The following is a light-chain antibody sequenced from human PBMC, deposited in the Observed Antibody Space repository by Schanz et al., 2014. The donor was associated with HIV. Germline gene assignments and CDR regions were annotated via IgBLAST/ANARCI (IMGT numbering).Light chain of an antibody. CDR1: SSDVGGYKY. Sequence: QSVLTQPASVSGSPGQSITITCTGTSSDVGGYKYVSWYQQYPGKAPKLIIYDVDNRPSGVSSRFSGSKSAYTASLTISGLQPEDEADYYCSSYTTSSTLVFGGGTKLTVL. V-gene: IGLV2-14*01. CDR2: DVD. CDR3: SSYTTSSTLV. J-gene: IGLJ2*01.